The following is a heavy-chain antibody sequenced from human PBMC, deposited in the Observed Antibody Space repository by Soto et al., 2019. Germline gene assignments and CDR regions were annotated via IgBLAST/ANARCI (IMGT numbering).Heavy chain of an antibody. CDR3: AHRPGRGLLWFGELFYFDY. V-gene: IGHV2-5*02. D-gene: IGHD3-10*01. J-gene: IGHJ4*02. Sequence: SGPTLVNPPQTLTLTCTFSGFSLSTSGVGVGWIRQPPGKALEWLALIYWDDDKFYSPSLKSRLTITKDTSKNQVVLTMTNIDPVDTATYYCAHRPGRGLLWFGELFYFDYWGQGTLVTVSS. CDR2: IYWDDDK. CDR1: GFSLSTSGVG.